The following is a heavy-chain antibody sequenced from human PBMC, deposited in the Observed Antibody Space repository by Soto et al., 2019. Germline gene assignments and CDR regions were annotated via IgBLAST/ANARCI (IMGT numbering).Heavy chain of an antibody. V-gene: IGHV3-23*01. CDR2: ISGSGGST. CDR3: AKDVDIVVVPAAPNDAFDI. CDR1: GFTFSSYA. J-gene: IGHJ3*02. Sequence: GGSLRLSCAASGFTFSSYAMSWVRQAPGKGLEWVSGISGSGGSTYYADSVKGRFTISRDNSKNTLYLQMNSLRAEDTAVYYCAKDVDIVVVPAAPNDAFDIWGQGTMVTVSS. D-gene: IGHD2-2*01.